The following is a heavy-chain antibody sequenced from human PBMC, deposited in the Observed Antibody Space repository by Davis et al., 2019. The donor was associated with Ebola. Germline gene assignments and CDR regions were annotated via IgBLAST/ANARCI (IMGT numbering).Heavy chain of an antibody. J-gene: IGHJ3*02. CDR1: GFTFSSYG. V-gene: IGHV3-33*06. Sequence: GESLKISCAASGFTFSSYGMHWVRQAPGKGLEWVAVIWYDGSNKYYADSVKGRFTISRDNSKNTLYLQMNSLRAEDTAVYYCAKDFYCSGGSCFPDAFDIWGQGTMVTVSS. CDR2: IWYDGSNK. D-gene: IGHD2-15*01. CDR3: AKDFYCSGGSCFPDAFDI.